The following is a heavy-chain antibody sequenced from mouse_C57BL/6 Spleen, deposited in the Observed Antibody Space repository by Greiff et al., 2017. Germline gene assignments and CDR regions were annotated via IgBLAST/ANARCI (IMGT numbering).Heavy chain of an antibody. Sequence: QVQLKESGAELVRPGASVTLSCKASGYTFTDYEMHWVKQTPVHGLEWIGAIDPETGGTAYNQKFKGKAILTADKSSSTAYMELRSLTSEDSAVYYCTRADIHYYGISYWFAYWGQGTLVTVSS. CDR2: IDPETGGT. CDR1: GYTFTDYE. CDR3: TRADIHYYGISYWFAY. J-gene: IGHJ3*01. D-gene: IGHD1-1*01. V-gene: IGHV1-15*01.